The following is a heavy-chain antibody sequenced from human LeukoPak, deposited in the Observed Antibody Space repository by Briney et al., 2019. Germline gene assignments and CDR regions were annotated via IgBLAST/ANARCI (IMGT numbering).Heavy chain of an antibody. Sequence: SQTLSLTCTVSGGSISSGGYYWSWIRQHPGKGLEWIGYIYYSGSTYYNPSLKSRVTISVVTSKNQFSLKLSSVTAADTAVYYCARDQDTAMVGLDYWGPGTLVTVSS. CDR3: ARDQDTAMVGLDY. V-gene: IGHV4-31*03. CDR2: IYYSGST. D-gene: IGHD5-18*01. CDR1: GGSISSGGYY. J-gene: IGHJ4*02.